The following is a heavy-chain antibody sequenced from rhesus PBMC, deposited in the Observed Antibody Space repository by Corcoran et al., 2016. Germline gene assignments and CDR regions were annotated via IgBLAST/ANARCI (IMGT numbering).Heavy chain of an antibody. V-gene: IGHV3-16*02. J-gene: IGHJ4*01. Sequence: VQLVESGGGLVQLGGSLRLSCAASGFTFSNYWLIWVRQASGKGLDWVGRIKKKADGGTAAYAESVEGRLTISRNDSENTLYLQITSLKTEDTAVYYCTRIISESGLGYWGQGVLVTVSS. CDR3: TRIISESGLGY. D-gene: IGHD3-3*01. CDR2: IKKKADGGTA. CDR1: GFTFSNYW.